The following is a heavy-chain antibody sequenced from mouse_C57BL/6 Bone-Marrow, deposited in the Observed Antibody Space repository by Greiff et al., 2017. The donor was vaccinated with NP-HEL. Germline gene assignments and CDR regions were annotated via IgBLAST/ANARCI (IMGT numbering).Heavy chain of an antibody. Sequence: QVHVKQSGPGLVQPSQSLSITCTVSGFSLTSYGVHWVRQSPGKGLEWLGVIWRGGSTDYNAAFMSRLSITKDNSKSQVFFKMNSLQADDTAIYYCAKGYYGSSYGYFDVWGTGTTVTVSS. CDR2: IWRGGST. V-gene: IGHV2-5*01. CDR3: AKGYYGSSYGYFDV. CDR1: GFSLTSYG. D-gene: IGHD1-1*01. J-gene: IGHJ1*03.